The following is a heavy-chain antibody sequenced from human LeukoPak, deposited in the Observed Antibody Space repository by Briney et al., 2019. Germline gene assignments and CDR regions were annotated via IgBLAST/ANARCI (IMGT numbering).Heavy chain of an antibody. CDR2: IYHTGTT. Sequence: PSETLSLTCAVYGGSFSGYYWNWIRQPPGKGLEWIGYIYHTGTTYYNSSLASRVTISVDTSKNQFSLKLTSVTVADTAVYYCARVRPGGHFDYWGQGTLVTVSS. J-gene: IGHJ4*02. CDR3: ARVRPGGHFDY. D-gene: IGHD3-16*01. V-gene: IGHV4-34*01. CDR1: GGSFSGYY.